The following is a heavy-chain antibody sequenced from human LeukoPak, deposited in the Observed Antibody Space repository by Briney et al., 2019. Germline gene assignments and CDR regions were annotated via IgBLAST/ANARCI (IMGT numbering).Heavy chain of an antibody. CDR3: AREGPAAPRGYFQH. CDR2: INPNSGGT. J-gene: IGHJ1*01. CDR1: GYTFTGYY. D-gene: IGHD2-2*01. V-gene: IGHV1-2*02. Sequence: GASVKVSCKASGYTFTGYYMHWVRQAPGQGLEWMGWINPNSGGTNYAQKFQGRVTMTRDTSISTAYMELSRLRSDDTAVYYCAREGPAAPRGYFQHWGQGTLVTVSS.